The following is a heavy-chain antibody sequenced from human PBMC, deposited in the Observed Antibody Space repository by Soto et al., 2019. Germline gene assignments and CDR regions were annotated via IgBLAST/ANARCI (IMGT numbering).Heavy chain of an antibody. D-gene: IGHD6-6*01. CDR2: IYYSGST. V-gene: IGHV4-31*03. Sequence: PSETLSLTCTVSGGSISSGGYYWSWIRQHPGKGLEWIGYIYYSGSTYYNPSLKSRVTISVDTSKNQFSLKLSSVTAADTAVYYCARDHLSSIAAPPGMDVWGQGTTVTVSS. CDR3: ARDHLSSIAAPPGMDV. J-gene: IGHJ6*02. CDR1: GGSISSGGYY.